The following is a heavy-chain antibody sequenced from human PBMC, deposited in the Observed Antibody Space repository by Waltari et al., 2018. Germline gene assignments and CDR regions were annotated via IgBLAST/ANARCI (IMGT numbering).Heavy chain of an antibody. Sequence: QVQLQQWGAGLLKPSETLSLTCAVYGGSFSGYYWSWIRQPPGKGLEWIGEINHSGSTNYNPSLKGRVTISVDTSKNQFSLKLSSVTAADTAVYYCARMGGAVAGPLYYYYGMDVWGQGTTVIVSS. D-gene: IGHD6-19*01. J-gene: IGHJ6*02. CDR3: ARMGGAVAGPLYYYYGMDV. CDR1: GGSFSGYY. CDR2: INHSGST. V-gene: IGHV4-34*01.